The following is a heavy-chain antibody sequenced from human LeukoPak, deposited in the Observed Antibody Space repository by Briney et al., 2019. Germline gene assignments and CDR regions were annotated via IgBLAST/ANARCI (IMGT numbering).Heavy chain of an antibody. CDR1: GGSFSGYY. D-gene: IGHD2-15*01. V-gene: IGHV4-34*01. CDR3: ARARPRRVARTIGYCGGGSCYEERWFGP. Sequence: SETLSLTCAVYGGSFSGYYWSWIRQPPGKGLEWIGEINHSGSTNYNPSLKSRVTISVDTSKNQFSLKLSSVTAADTAVYYCARARPRRVARTIGYCGGGSCYEERWFGPWGQGTLVTVSS. J-gene: IGHJ5*02. CDR2: INHSGST.